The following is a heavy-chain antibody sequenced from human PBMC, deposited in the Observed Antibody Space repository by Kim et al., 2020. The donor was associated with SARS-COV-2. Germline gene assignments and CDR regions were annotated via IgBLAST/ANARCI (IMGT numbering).Heavy chain of an antibody. Sequence: TLSLTCTVSGGSISSGGYYWSWIRQHPGKGLEWIGYIYYSGSTYYNPSLKSRVTISVDTSKNQFSLKLSSVTAADTAVYYCAREPSPMVRGSQGPWGQGTLVTVSS. D-gene: IGHD3-10*01. CDR1: GGSISSGGYY. J-gene: IGHJ5*02. V-gene: IGHV4-31*03. CDR2: IYYSGST. CDR3: AREPSPMVRGSQGP.